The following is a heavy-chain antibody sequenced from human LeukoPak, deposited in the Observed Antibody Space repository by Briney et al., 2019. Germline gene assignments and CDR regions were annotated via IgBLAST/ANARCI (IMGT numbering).Heavy chain of an antibody. D-gene: IGHD3-3*01. Sequence: SVKVSCKASGGTFSSYAISWVRQAPGQGLEWVGGIIPIFGTANYAQKFQGRVTITADESTSTAYMELSSLRSEDTAVYYCARDTNSDFWSGYYTSYFDYWGQGTLVTVSS. CDR2: IIPIFGTA. CDR1: GGTFSSYA. J-gene: IGHJ4*02. V-gene: IGHV1-69*13. CDR3: ARDTNSDFWSGYYTSYFDY.